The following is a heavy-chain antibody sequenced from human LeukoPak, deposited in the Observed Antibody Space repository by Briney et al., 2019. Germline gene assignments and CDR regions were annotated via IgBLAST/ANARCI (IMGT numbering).Heavy chain of an antibody. D-gene: IGHD3-10*01. Sequence: QTGGSLRLSCAASGFTFSSYVMHWVRQAPGKGLEWVAIISYDGSNEYYADSVKGRFTISRDNSKNTLYLQMDSLRPEDTAVYYCAKDLLRDRWFGESWGQGTLVTVSS. V-gene: IGHV3-30*04. CDR2: ISYDGSNE. CDR1: GFTFSSYV. CDR3: AKDLLRDRWFGES. J-gene: IGHJ5*02.